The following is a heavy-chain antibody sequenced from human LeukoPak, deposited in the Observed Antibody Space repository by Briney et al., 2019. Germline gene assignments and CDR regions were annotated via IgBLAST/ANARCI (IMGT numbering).Heavy chain of an antibody. D-gene: IGHD3-10*01. V-gene: IGHV3-66*01. CDR3: ARDTRPDYYGSGSYN. CDR1: GFTVSSNY. Sequence: GGSLGLSCAASGFTVSSNYMSWVRQAPGKGLEWVSVIYSGGSTYYADSVKGRFTISRDNSKNTLYLQMSSLRAEDTAVYYCARDTRPDYYGSGSYNWGQGTLVTVSS. J-gene: IGHJ4*02. CDR2: IYSGGST.